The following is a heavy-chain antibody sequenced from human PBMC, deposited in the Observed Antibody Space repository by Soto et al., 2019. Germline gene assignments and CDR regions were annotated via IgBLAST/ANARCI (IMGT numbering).Heavy chain of an antibody. Sequence: QVQLAQSGAEVKKPGSSVKVSCKASGDTFSSYAISWVRQAPGQGLEWMGGIIPILGTPNYAQKFQGRVTITADKSTSTAYMELSSLRSEDTAVYYCARERSRYDRSGYYRPDYWGQGTLVTVSS. J-gene: IGHJ4*02. D-gene: IGHD3-22*01. V-gene: IGHV1-69*06. CDR3: ARERSRYDRSGYYRPDY. CDR1: GDTFSSYA. CDR2: IIPILGTP.